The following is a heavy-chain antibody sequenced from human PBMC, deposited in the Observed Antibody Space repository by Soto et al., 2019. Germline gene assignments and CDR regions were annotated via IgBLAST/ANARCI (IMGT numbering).Heavy chain of an antibody. Sequence: SETVSLTCTVHGGSITSYYWSWIRQPPGKGLEWIGYIYYSGSTNYNPSLKSRVTISVDRSKNQFSLKLSSVTAADTAVYYCARVPDRWGQGTLVTVS. J-gene: IGHJ5*02. CDR2: IYYSGST. V-gene: IGHV4-59*12. CDR3: ARVPDR. CDR1: GGSITSYY. D-gene: IGHD2-2*01.